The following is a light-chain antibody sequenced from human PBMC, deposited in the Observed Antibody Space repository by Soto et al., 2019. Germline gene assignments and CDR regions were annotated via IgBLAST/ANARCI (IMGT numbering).Light chain of an antibody. CDR2: DVS. CDR3: SSYTISSTVV. V-gene: IGLV2-14*03. J-gene: IGLJ2*01. Sequence: QSALTQPASVSGSPGQSITISCTGTSNDIGTSNFVSWYQHHPGKAPKLMIYDVSNRPSGVSDRFSGSKSGNTASLTISGLQAEDAADYYCSSYTISSTVVFGGGTKLTVL. CDR1: SNDIGTSNF.